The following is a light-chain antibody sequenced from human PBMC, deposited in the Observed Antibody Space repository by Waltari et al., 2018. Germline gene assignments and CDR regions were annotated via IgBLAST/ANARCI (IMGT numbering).Light chain of an antibody. CDR3: SSYAGHRSSPYVV. V-gene: IGLV2-23*02. CDR1: SDYIGGNNF. Sequence: QSALTQPASVSGSPGQPITLPGPVTSDYIGGNNFFSWYQQYPGKAPKLLISEVIKRSSGVSVRFSGSKSGNTASLTISGLQPEDGSVYYCSSYAGHRSSPYVVFGGGTRLTVL. CDR2: EVI. J-gene: IGLJ2*01.